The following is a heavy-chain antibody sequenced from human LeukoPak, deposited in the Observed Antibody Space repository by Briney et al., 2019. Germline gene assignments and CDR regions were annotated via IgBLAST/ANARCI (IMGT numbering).Heavy chain of an antibody. V-gene: IGHV1-58*01. CDR1: GFTFTSSA. CDR2: IVVGSGNT. J-gene: IGHJ4*02. Sequence: SVKVSCKASGFTFTSSAVQWVRQARGQRLEWIGWIVVGSGNTNYAQKFQERVTITRDMSTSTAYMELRSLRSDDTAVYYCARDRPPYVWGSYRPSAMDYWGQGTLVTVSS. D-gene: IGHD3-16*02. CDR3: ARDRPPYVWGSYRPSAMDY.